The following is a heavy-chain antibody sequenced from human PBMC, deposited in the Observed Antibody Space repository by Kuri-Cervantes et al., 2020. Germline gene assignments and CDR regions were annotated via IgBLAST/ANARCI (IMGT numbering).Heavy chain of an antibody. Sequence: GGSLRLSCAASGFTFSSYGMHWVRQAPGKGLEWVAVISYDGSNKYYADSVKGRFTISRDNSKNTLYLQMNSLRAEDTAVYYCARVAGSGSYSKGDDAFDIWGQGTMVTVSS. V-gene: IGHV3-30*03. CDR1: GFTFSSYG. D-gene: IGHD3-10*01. CDR3: ARVAGSGSYSKGDDAFDI. CDR2: ISYDGSNK. J-gene: IGHJ3*02.